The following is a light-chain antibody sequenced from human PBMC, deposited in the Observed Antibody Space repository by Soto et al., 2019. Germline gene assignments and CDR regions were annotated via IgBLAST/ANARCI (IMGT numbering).Light chain of an antibody. J-gene: IGKJ1*01. CDR2: GAS. V-gene: IGKV3-20*01. Sequence: EIVLTQSPGTLSLSPGERATLSCRASQSVSSNYLAWYQQKPGQAPRLLIYGASSRATGIPDRFSGSGSGTDFTLTISRLEPEDFAVYHCQQYSSSPWTFGHGTKVEIK. CDR3: QQYSSSPWT. CDR1: QSVSSNY.